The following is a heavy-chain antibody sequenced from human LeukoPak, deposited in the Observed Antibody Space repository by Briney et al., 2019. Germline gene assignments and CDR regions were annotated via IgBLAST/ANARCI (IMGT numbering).Heavy chain of an antibody. V-gene: IGHV4-39*07. CDR1: GGSISSSSYY. D-gene: IGHD2/OR15-2a*01. CDR2: IYYSGST. J-gene: IGHJ4*02. Sequence: SETLSLTCTVSGGSISSSSYYWGWIRQPPGKGLEWIGSIYYSGSTYYNPSLKSRVTISVDTSKNQFSLKLSSVTAADTAVYYGARVQVVYGRTVYYFDYWGQGTLVTVSS. CDR3: ARVQVVYGRTVYYFDY.